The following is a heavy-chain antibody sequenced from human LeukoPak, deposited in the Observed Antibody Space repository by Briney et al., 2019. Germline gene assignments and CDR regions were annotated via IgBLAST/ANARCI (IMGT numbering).Heavy chain of an antibody. CDR2: IYTSGST. V-gene: IGHV4-61*02. Sequence: PSETLSLTCTVSGGSISSGSYYWNWIRQPAGKGLEWIGLIYTSGSTKYNPSLQSRVTISVDTSKNQFSLSLSSVTAADTAVYYCARVAVPRGWYYFDYWGQGTLVTVSS. D-gene: IGHD6-19*01. J-gene: IGHJ4*02. CDR3: ARVAVPRGWYYFDY. CDR1: GGSISSGSYY.